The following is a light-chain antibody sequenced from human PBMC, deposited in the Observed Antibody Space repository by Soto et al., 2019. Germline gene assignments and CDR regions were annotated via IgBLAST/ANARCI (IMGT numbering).Light chain of an antibody. Sequence: DIQLTQSPSPLSASVGDRVTITCRASQTISNYLNWYQQKPGQAPKLLISATFSSQSGVPPRFSGGGSGTEFTLTISSLQPEDFATYYCQQSHSPPPTFGQGTKVEIK. CDR2: ATF. CDR1: QTISNY. V-gene: IGKV1-39*01. J-gene: IGKJ1*01. CDR3: QQSHSPPPT.